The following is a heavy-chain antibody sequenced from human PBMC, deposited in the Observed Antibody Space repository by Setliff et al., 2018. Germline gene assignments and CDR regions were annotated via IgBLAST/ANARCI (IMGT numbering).Heavy chain of an antibody. J-gene: IGHJ6*02. CDR2: ISGSGTTI. V-gene: IGHV3-48*03. CDR1: GFTFSSHG. Sequence: GGSLRLSCAGSGFTFSSHGMNWFRQAPGKGLEWVSKISGSGTTIFYADSVRGRFTISRDNAKNLLYLQMNNLRVEDTALYSCARDGVSYAMDVWGHGTTVTVSS. CDR3: ARDGVSYAMDV.